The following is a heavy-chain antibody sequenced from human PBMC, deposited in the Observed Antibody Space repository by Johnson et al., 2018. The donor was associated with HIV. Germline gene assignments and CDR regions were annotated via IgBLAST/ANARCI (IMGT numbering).Heavy chain of an antibody. J-gene: IGHJ3*02. CDR2: ISGSGGST. CDR3: VSEVYRDAFDI. V-gene: IGHV3-23*04. CDR1: GFTFSSYW. Sequence: VQLVESGGGLVQPGGSLRLSCAASGFTFSSYWMHWVRQAPGKRLLWVSAISGSGGSTYYADSLKGRFTISRDNSKNTLYLQMNGLRAEDTGLYYCVSEVYRDAFDIWGQGTMVTVSS. D-gene: IGHD5-12*01.